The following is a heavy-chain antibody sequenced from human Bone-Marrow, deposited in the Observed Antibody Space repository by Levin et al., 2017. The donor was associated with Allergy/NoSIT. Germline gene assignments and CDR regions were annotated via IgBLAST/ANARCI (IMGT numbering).Heavy chain of an antibody. CDR3: ARVEKFLGDSSGYLLGRAFDI. D-gene: IGHD3-22*01. V-gene: IGHV1-18*01. CDR1: GYTFTSYG. Sequence: GESLKISCKASGYTFTSYGISWVRQAPGQGLEWMGWISAYNGNTNYAQKLQGRVTMTTDTSTSTAYMELRSLRSDDTAVYYCARVEKFLGDSSGYLLGRAFDIWGQGTMVTVSS. CDR2: ISAYNGNT. J-gene: IGHJ3*02.